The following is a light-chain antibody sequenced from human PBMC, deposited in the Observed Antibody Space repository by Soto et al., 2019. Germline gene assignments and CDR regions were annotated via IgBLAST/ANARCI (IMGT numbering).Light chain of an antibody. Sequence: DIQMTQSPSSLSASIGDRVTITCQASHDIRKYLNWYQQKPGKAPKLLIYSASNSESGAPSRFSGSGFGTDFIFNISSLQPEDLATYYCQQYDNLPRTFGPGTKLEIK. CDR1: HDIRKY. CDR2: SAS. V-gene: IGKV1-33*01. CDR3: QQYDNLPRT. J-gene: IGKJ2*01.